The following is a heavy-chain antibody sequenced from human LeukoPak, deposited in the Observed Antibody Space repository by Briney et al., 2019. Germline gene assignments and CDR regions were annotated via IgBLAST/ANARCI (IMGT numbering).Heavy chain of an antibody. Sequence: GGSLRLSCAASGFTVSSNYMSWVRQAPGKGLEWVSLIYSGGSTYYADSVKGRFTISRDNSKNTLYLQMNSLRGEDTAVYYCARDLGLAVAGANDYWGQGTLSPSPQ. V-gene: IGHV3-66*01. J-gene: IGHJ4*02. D-gene: IGHD2-15*01. CDR2: IYSGGST. CDR3: ARDLGLAVAGANDY. CDR1: GFTVSSNY.